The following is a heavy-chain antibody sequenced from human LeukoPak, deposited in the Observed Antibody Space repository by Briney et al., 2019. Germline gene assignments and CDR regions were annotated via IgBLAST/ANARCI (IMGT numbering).Heavy chain of an antibody. CDR1: GFSVTNNY. V-gene: IGHV3-23*01. CDR2: ISDGGGQT. D-gene: IGHD1-26*01. CDR3: AKDGWGSGTYFYYFDC. Sequence: PGGSLRLSCAVSGFSVTNNYMSWVRQAPGKGLEWVSAISDGGGQTYYADSVKGRFTTSRDNSKNTLYLQMNSLRAEDTAVYYCAKDGWGSGTYFYYFDCWGQGTLVTVSS. J-gene: IGHJ4*02.